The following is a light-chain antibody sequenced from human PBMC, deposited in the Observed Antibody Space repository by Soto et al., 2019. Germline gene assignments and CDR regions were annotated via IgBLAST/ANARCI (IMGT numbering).Light chain of an antibody. V-gene: IGLV2-14*01. Sequence: QSALTQPASVSGSPGQSITISCTGTSSDVGAYNFVSWYQQHPGKAPKLIIYEVSNRLSGVSNRFSGSKSGNAASLTISGLQAEDEADYYCHSYTSSSHRVFGTGTKLTVL. CDR2: EVS. CDR3: HSYTSSSHRV. CDR1: SSDVGAYNF. J-gene: IGLJ1*01.